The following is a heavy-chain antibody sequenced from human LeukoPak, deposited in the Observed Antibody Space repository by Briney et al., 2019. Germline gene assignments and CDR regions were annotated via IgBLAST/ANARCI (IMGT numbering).Heavy chain of an antibody. D-gene: IGHD2-21*02. V-gene: IGHV1-46*01. CDR1: GYTFTSYY. J-gene: IGHJ6*02. Sequence: GASVKVSCKASGYTFTSYYMHWVRQAPGQGLEWMGIINPSGGSTSYAQKFQERVDIITDRSTNTVFMELRSLRSDDTAVYYCSAGATTYCGEDCYPSFFFYHGIDVWGQGTTVTVSS. CDR3: SAGATTYCGEDCYPSFFFYHGIDV. CDR2: INPSGGST.